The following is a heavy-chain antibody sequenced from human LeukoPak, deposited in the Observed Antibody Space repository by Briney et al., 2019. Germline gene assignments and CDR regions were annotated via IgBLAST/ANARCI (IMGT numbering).Heavy chain of an antibody. CDR2: IIPIFGIA. CDR1: GGTFSSYA. V-gene: IGHV1-69*04. D-gene: IGHD2-21*02. Sequence: GASVMVSCKASGGTFSSYAISWVRQAPGQGLEWMGRIIPIFGIANYAQKFQGRVTITADKSTSTAYMELSSLRSEDTAVYYCALAYCGGDCYESAEYFQHWGQGTLVTVSS. CDR3: ALAYCGGDCYESAEYFQH. J-gene: IGHJ1*01.